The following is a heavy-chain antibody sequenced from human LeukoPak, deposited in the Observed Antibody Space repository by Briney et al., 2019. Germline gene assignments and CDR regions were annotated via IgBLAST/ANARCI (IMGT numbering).Heavy chain of an antibody. CDR1: GFTFSRYW. CDR2: IKQDGSEK. CDR3: ARDRSPGWFDP. Sequence: PGGSQRLSCASSGFTFSRYWLSWVRQAPGKGLEWVANIKQDGSEKYYVDSVKDRFTISRDNANNSLYLQMNSLRAEDTAVYYCARDRSPGWFDPWGQGTLVTVSS. V-gene: IGHV3-7*01. J-gene: IGHJ5*02.